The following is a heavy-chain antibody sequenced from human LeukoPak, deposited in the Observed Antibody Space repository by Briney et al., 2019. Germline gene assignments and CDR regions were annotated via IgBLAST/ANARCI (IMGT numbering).Heavy chain of an antibody. V-gene: IGHV1-69*13. CDR2: IIPIFGTA. CDR3: ASGGYSGYDWDLYYFDY. D-gene: IGHD5-12*01. CDR1: GGTFSSYA. Sequence: SVKVSCKASGGTFSSYAMSWVRQDPGQGLEWMGGIIPIFGTANYAQKFQGRVTITADESTSTAYMELSSLRSEDTAVYYCASGGYSGYDWDLYYFDYWGQGTLVTVSS. J-gene: IGHJ4*02.